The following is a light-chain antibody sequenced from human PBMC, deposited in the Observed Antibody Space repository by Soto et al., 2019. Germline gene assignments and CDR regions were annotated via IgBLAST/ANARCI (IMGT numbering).Light chain of an antibody. CDR2: AAS. V-gene: IGKV1-39*01. CDR3: QQSYSTPRT. CDR1: QSIGGF. Sequence: DIQMTQSPSSLSVSVGDRVTITRRASQSIGGFLNWYQQKLGKAPKLLIYAASSLQSGVPSRFSGSGSGTDFTLTISSLQPEDFATYYCQQSYSTPRTFGGGTKVDSK. J-gene: IGKJ4*01.